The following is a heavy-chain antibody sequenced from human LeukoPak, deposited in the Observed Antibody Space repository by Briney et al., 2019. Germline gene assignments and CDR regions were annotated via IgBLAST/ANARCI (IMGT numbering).Heavy chain of an antibody. CDR3: ARDSRYCSGGSCYGMDV. J-gene: IGHJ6*04. V-gene: IGHV3-21*01. CDR1: GFTFSSYS. CDR2: ISSSSSYI. D-gene: IGHD2-15*01. Sequence: GGSLRLSCAASGFTFSSYSMNWVRQAPGKGLEWVSSISSSSSYIYYADSVKGRFTISRDNAKNSLYLQMNSLRAEDTAVYYCARDSRYCSGGSCYGMDVWGKGTTVTVSP.